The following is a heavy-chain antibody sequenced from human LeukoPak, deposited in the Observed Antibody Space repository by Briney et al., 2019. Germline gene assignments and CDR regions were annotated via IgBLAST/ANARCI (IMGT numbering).Heavy chain of an antibody. CDR2: IDPSDSYT. V-gene: IGHV5-10-1*01. CDR1: GYSFTSYW. CDR3: ARRHGSGWYAFDY. J-gene: IGHJ4*02. Sequence: GESLKISCKGSGYSFTSYWISWVRQMPGEGLEWRGRIDPSDSYTNYSPSFQGHVTISADKSISTAYLQWSSLKASDTAMYYCARRHGSGWYAFDYWGQGTLVTVSS. D-gene: IGHD6-19*01.